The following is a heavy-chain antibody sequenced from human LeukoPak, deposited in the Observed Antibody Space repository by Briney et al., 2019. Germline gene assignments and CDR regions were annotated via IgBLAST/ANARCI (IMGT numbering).Heavy chain of an antibody. CDR2: IYYSGST. Sequence: SETLSLTCAVSGGSISSNSYYWGWIRQPPGKGLEWIGSIYYSGSTYYNPSLKSRVTISVDTSKNQFSLKLSSVTAADTAVYYCARVYGDYVYYYYYMDVWGKGTTVTVSS. V-gene: IGHV4-39*01. D-gene: IGHD4-17*01. CDR3: ARVYGDYVYYYYYMDV. J-gene: IGHJ6*03. CDR1: GGSISSNSYY.